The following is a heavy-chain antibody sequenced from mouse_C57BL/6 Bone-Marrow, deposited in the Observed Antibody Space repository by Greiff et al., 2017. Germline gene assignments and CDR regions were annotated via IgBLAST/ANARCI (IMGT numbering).Heavy chain of an antibody. CDR1: GYTFTSYW. CDR2: IDPSDSYT. D-gene: IGHD6-1*01. V-gene: IGHV1-50*01. Sequence: QVQLQQPGAELVKPGASVKLSCKASGYTFTSYWMQWVKQRPGQGLEWIGEIDPSDSYTNYNQKFKGKATLTVDTSSSTAYMQLSSLTSEDSAVYYCARSTLYYYAMAYWGQGTSVTVSS. J-gene: IGHJ4*01. CDR3: ARSTLYYYAMAY.